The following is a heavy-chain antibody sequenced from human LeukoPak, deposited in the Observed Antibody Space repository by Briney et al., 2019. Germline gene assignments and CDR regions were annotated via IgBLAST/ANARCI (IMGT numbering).Heavy chain of an antibody. V-gene: IGHV4-59*01. CDR3: ARGARLGELSLKY. J-gene: IGHJ4*02. Sequence: PSETLSLTCTVSGGSISSYYWSWIRQPPGKGLEWSGYIYYSGSTNYNPSLKSRVTISVDTSKNQFSLKLSSVTAADTAVYYCARGARLGELSLKYWGQGTLVTVSS. CDR2: IYYSGST. D-gene: IGHD3-16*02. CDR1: GGSISSYY.